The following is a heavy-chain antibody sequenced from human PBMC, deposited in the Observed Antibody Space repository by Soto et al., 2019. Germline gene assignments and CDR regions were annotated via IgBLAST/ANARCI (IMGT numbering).Heavy chain of an antibody. CDR1: GYTFTSYG. Sequence: QVPLVQSGAEVKKPGASVKVSCKASGYTFTSYGISWVRQAPGQGLEWMGWISAYNGNTNYAQKLQGRVTMTTDTSTSTAYMELWSLLSDDTAVYYCARGEQWRPLGGYSYGRDVWGQGTTVTVSS. D-gene: IGHD6-19*01. CDR2: ISAYNGNT. CDR3: ARGEQWRPLGGYSYGRDV. J-gene: IGHJ6*02. V-gene: IGHV1-18*01.